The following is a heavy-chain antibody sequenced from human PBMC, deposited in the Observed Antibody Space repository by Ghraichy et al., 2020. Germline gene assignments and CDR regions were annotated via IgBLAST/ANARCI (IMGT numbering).Heavy chain of an antibody. Sequence: RGSQRLSCAASGFTFSTYNMNWVRQAPGKGLEWVSYISGSSSTIFYADSVKGRFTISRDNARNSLYLQMNSLRDEDTAVYYCAGAFDFWGQGTMVTVSS. CDR2: ISGSSSTI. CDR3: AGAFDF. CDR1: GFTFSTYN. V-gene: IGHV3-48*02. J-gene: IGHJ3*01.